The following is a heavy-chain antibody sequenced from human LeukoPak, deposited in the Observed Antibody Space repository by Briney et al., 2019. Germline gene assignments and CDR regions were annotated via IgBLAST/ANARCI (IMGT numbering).Heavy chain of an antibody. V-gene: IGHV3-74*01. D-gene: IGHD3-10*01. CDR2: INSDGSST. Sequence: GGSLRLSCAASGFTFSRYWMHWVRQAPGKGLVWVSRINSDGSSTSYADCVKGRFTISRDNAKNTLYLQMNSLRAEDTAVYYCARVSYYYGSGSYRPTAVYYFDYWGQGTLVTVSS. CDR1: GFTFSRYW. CDR3: ARVSYYYGSGSYRPTAVYYFDY. J-gene: IGHJ4*02.